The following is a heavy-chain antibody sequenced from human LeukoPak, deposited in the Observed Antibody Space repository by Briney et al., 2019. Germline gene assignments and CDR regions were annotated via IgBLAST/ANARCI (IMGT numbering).Heavy chain of an antibody. V-gene: IGHV4-4*07. CDR2: IYTNGTT. CDR1: GGSISSYY. Sequence: SETLSLTCTVSGGSISSYYWSWIRQPAGEGLEWVERIYTNGTTNYNPSLKSRVTISLDTSKNQFSLRLSSVTAADTAVYYCARDTYYSDSSGYHLDYWGRGNLVTVSS. D-gene: IGHD3-22*01. J-gene: IGHJ4*02. CDR3: ARDTYYSDSSGYHLDY.